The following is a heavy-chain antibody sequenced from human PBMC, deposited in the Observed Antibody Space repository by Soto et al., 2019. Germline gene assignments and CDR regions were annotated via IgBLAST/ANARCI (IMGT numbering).Heavy chain of an antibody. J-gene: IGHJ6*02. D-gene: IGHD3-10*01. CDR1: GYTFTGYY. CDR2: INPNSGGT. Sequence: ASVKVSCKASGYTFTGYYMHWVRQAPGQGLEWMGWINPNSGGTNYAQKFQGCVTMTRDTSISTAYMELSRLRSDDTAVYYCARGTGVRGVTSEYYYYGMDVWGQGTTVTVSS. CDR3: ARGTGVRGVTSEYYYYGMDV. V-gene: IGHV1-2*04.